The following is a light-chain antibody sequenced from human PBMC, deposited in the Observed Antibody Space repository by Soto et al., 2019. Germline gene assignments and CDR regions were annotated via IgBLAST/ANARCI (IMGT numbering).Light chain of an antibody. CDR3: QQYGSSPRT. V-gene: IGKV3-20*01. CDR1: QSVSSSY. CDR2: GAS. J-gene: IGKJ1*01. Sequence: EIVLTQSPGTLSLSPGERATLSCRASQSVSSSYLAWYQQKPGQAPRLLIYGASSRATGIPDRFSGSGSGTDFTLTISRLEPEDFAVYYCQQYGSSPRTFHHGTTVDIK.